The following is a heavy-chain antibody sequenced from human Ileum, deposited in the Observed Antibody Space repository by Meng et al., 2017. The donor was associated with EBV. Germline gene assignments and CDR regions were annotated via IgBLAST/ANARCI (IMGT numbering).Heavy chain of an antibody. D-gene: IGHD2-21*01. V-gene: IGHV1-3*01. J-gene: IGHJ4*01. CDR1: GYTFSNNA. CDR2: INADNGNT. Sequence: QVQLLQSGAELKKPGGSGKPSCKASGYTFSNNAIHWVRQAPGQRPEWMGWINADNGNTKYSQKFQGRVTITRNTPASTVYMDVRSLRSEDTAVYFCARVERGVKFDKWGQGTLVTVSS. CDR3: ARVERGVKFDK.